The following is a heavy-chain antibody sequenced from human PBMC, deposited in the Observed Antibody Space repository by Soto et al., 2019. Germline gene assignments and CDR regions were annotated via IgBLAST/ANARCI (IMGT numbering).Heavy chain of an antibody. D-gene: IGHD6-19*01. CDR2: INIGNGVP. CDR1: GYTFTRYA. V-gene: IGHV1-3*04. CDR3: AREDPRGSGWYHWFGP. Sequence: QVHFVQSGAEVKKPGASVMLSCKASGYTFTRYAMHWVRQAPGQSLEWMGWINIGNGVPKYSQKCQGRVIFTRDTSASTAYMELSGLTSEDTAVYYCAREDPRGSGWYHWFGPWGQGALVSVSS. J-gene: IGHJ5*02.